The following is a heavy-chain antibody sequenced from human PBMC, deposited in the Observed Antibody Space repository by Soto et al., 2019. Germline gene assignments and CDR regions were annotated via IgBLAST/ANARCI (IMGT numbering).Heavy chain of an antibody. CDR2: IIPILGIA. V-gene: IGHV1-69*02. J-gene: IGHJ4*02. Sequence: QVQLVQSGAEVKKPGSSVKVSCKASGGTFSSYTISWVRQAPGQGLEWMGRIIPILGIANYAQKFQGRVTITADKSTSTAYMELSSLRSEDTGVYYCARGGRGTPLDYWGQGTLVTVSS. D-gene: IGHD1-26*01. CDR3: ARGGRGTPLDY. CDR1: GGTFSSYT.